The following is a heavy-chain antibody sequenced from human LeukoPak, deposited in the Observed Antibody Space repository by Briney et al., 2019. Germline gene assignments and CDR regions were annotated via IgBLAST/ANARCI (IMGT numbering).Heavy chain of an antibody. CDR1: GGSTSGYY. Sequence: SETLSLTCTVSGGSTSGYYWSWIRQPPGKGLEWIGDIYYSGSTNYNPSLTSRVTISVDTSKNQFSLKLNSVTAADTAVYYCARGWDGIAVAGSFDYWGQGTLVTVSS. J-gene: IGHJ4*02. D-gene: IGHD6-19*01. CDR3: ARGWDGIAVAGSFDY. V-gene: IGHV4-59*01. CDR2: IYYSGST.